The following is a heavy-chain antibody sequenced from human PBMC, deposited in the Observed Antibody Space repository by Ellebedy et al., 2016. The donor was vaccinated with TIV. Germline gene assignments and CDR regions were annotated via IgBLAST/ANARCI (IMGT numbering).Heavy chain of an antibody. Sequence: SVKVSCKASGGTFISYAIIWVRQAPGQGLEWMGGIIPVFGTANYAQKFQGRVTITADESTSTAYMELSSLTSEDTAVYFCASRYGTGWYFFDFWGQGTLVTVSS. CDR2: IIPVFGTA. CDR1: GGTFISYA. CDR3: ASRYGTGWYFFDF. D-gene: IGHD6-19*01. J-gene: IGHJ4*02. V-gene: IGHV1-69*13.